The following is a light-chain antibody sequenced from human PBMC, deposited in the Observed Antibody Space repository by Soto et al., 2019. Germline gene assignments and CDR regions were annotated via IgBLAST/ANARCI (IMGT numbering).Light chain of an antibody. CDR1: ISDVGGYNY. CDR2: DVN. Sequence: QTVLTQPRSVSGSPGQSVTISCTGTISDVGGYNYVSWYQQHPGKAPKLMIYDVNKQPSGVPDRFSGSKSGKTASLTISGLQAEDEADYYCCSYAGRYTYVFGTGTKVTVL. CDR3: CSYAGRYTYV. V-gene: IGLV2-11*01. J-gene: IGLJ1*01.